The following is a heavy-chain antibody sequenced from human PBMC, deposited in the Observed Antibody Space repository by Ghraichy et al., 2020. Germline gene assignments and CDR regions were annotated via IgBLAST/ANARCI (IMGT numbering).Heavy chain of an antibody. CDR2: IYDDGSNK. D-gene: IGHD6-13*01. CDR3: ASIRSYSSSWYFDY. Sequence: GGSLRLSCAASGFSFRSYGMHWVRQAPGKGLEWVAIIYDDGSNKNYADSVKGRFTISRDNSKNTLYLQMNSLRAEDTAVYYCASIRSYSSSWYFDYWGQGTLVNVSS. V-gene: IGHV3-33*01. J-gene: IGHJ4*02. CDR1: GFSFRSYG.